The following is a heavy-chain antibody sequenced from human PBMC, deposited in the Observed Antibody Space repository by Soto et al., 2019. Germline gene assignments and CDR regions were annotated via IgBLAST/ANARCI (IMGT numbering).Heavy chain of an antibody. CDR3: ARDKITGLFDY. CDR2: INRSGSS. J-gene: IGHJ4*02. D-gene: IGHD2-8*02. V-gene: IGHV4-34*01. CDR1: GGSFSGYY. Sequence: QVQLQQWGAGLLKPSETLSLTCTVYGGSFSGYYWTWIRQPPRTGLECTGEINRSGSSNYNPSLKSRVTISVDTSKNQFSLKLTSVTAADTAVYYCARDKITGLFDYWGQGTLVSVSS.